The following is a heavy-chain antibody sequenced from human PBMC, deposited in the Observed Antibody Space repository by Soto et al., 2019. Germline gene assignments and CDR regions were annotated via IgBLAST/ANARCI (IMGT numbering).Heavy chain of an antibody. J-gene: IGHJ6*02. CDR1: GGTFSSYT. V-gene: IGHV1-69*02. D-gene: IGHD2-2*01. CDR3: ARSMDCSSTSCSNTDYYYYGMDV. CDR2: IIPILGIA. Sequence: SVKVSCKASGGTFSSYTISWVRQAPGQGLEWMGRIIPILGIANYAQKFQGRVTITADKSTSTAYMELSSLRSEDTAVYYCARSMDCSSTSCSNTDYYYYGMDVWGQGTTVTVSS.